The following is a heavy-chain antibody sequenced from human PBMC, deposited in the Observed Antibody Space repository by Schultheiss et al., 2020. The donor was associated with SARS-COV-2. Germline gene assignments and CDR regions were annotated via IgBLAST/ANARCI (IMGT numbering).Heavy chain of an antibody. CDR2: IYHSGST. J-gene: IGHJ6*02. Sequence: SQTLSLTCTVSGGSISYYYCNWIRQSPGKGLEWIGEIYHSGSTNYNPSLKSRVTISVDKSKNQFSLKLSSVTAADTAVYYCARSPRYCSSTSCYYYYGMDVWGQGTTVTVSS. CDR1: GGSISYYY. D-gene: IGHD2-2*01. CDR3: ARSPRYCSSTSCYYYYGMDV. V-gene: IGHV4-59*01.